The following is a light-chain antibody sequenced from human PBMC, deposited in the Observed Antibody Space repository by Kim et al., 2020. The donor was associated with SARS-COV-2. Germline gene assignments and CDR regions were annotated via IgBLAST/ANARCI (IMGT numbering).Light chain of an antibody. J-gene: IGKJ1*01. Sequence: DIQMTQSPSSLSASVGDRVTITCRASQGISNYLAWYQQKPGKVPKPLIYAASTLQSGVPSRFSGSGSGTYFTLTISSLQPEDVATYYCKEYNSATRAFGQGTKVDIK. V-gene: IGKV1-27*01. CDR3: KEYNSATRA. CDR2: AAS. CDR1: QGISNY.